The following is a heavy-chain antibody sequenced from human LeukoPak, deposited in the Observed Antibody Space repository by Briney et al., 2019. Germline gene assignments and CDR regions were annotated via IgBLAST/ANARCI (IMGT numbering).Heavy chain of an antibody. CDR1: GYSISSGYY. J-gene: IGHJ3*02. V-gene: IGHV4-38-2*01. D-gene: IGHD1-1*01. CDR2: IYHSGST. CDR3: AGHQTTYDDQTFDI. Sequence: SETLSLTCAVSGYSISSGYYRGWIRQPPGKGLEWIGSIYHSGSTYYNPSLKSRVTISVDTSKNQFSLKLSSVTAADTAVYYCAGHQTTYDDQTFDIWGQGTMVTVSS.